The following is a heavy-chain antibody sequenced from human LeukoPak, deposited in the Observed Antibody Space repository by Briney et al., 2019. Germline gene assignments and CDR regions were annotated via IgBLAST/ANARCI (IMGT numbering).Heavy chain of an antibody. CDR1: GYSFTTYR. V-gene: IGHV5-10-1*01. D-gene: IGHD5-18*01. CDR3: ARHVLYSYGPQWWFDP. CDR2: IDASDSYT. Sequence: GQSLKISCKGSGYSFTTYRISWVRCMPGRGLEWMGWIDASDSYTNYSPSFQGHVTISADKSSSTAYLQWSSLKASDTAIYYCARHVLYSYGPQWWFDPWGQRTLVTVSS. J-gene: IGHJ5*02.